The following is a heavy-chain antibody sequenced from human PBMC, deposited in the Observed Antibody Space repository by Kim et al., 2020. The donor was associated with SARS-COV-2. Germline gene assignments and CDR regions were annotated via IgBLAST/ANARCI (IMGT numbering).Heavy chain of an antibody. Sequence: KFQGRVTMTRDTSISTAYMELSRLRSDDTAVYYCARDHVAGYIIDGMDVWGQGTTVTVSS. J-gene: IGHJ6*02. D-gene: IGHD5-12*01. V-gene: IGHV1-2*02. CDR3: ARDHVAGYIIDGMDV.